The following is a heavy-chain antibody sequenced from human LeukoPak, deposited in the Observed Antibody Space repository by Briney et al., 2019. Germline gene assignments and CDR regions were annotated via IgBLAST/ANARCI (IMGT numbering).Heavy chain of an antibody. V-gene: IGHV3-30*04. CDR2: MSFDVNNK. CDR3: ARGYCTSSSCYNDY. D-gene: IGHD2-2*02. CDR1: GFTFSSYA. J-gene: IGHJ4*02. Sequence: PGGSLRLSCAASGFTFSSYAMHWVRQAPGKGLEWVATMSFDVNNKYYADSVRGRFTIPRDNSKNTLYLQMNSLGAEDTAVYSCARGYCTSSSCYNDYWGQGTLVTVSS.